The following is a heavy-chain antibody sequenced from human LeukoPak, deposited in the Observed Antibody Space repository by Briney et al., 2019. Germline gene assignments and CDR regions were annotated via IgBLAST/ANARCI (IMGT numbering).Heavy chain of an antibody. V-gene: IGHV1-69*04. CDR1: GGTFSSYA. Sequence: ASVKVSCKASGGTFSSYAISWVRQAPGQGLEWMGRIIPILGIANYAQKFQGRVTITADKSTSTAYMELSSLRSEDTAVYYCASEGASGGPDCWGQGTLVTVSS. CDR3: ASEGASGGPDC. CDR2: IIPILGIA. J-gene: IGHJ4*02. D-gene: IGHD1-26*01.